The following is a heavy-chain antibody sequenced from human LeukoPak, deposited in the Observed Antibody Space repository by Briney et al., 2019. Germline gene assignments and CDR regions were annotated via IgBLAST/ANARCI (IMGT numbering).Heavy chain of an antibody. CDR3: ATGESYTTSFDY. D-gene: IGHD1-1*01. Sequence: ASVKISCKVSGYTFTDYYMHLVQQAPGKGLEWMGLVDPEDGETIYAEKFQGRVTITADTSTDTAYMELSSLRSEDTAVYYCATGESYTTSFDYWGQGTLVTVSS. CDR2: VDPEDGET. V-gene: IGHV1-69-2*01. CDR1: GYTFTDYY. J-gene: IGHJ4*02.